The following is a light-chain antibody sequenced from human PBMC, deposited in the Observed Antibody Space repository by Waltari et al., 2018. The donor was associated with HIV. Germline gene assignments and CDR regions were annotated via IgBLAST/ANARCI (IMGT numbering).Light chain of an antibody. CDR1: SSNIGTYNL. Sequence: QSALTQPASVSGSHGQSITISCTGSSSNIGTYNLVSWFQHHPGKGPKLIIYEAIKRPSGVSDRFSASKSGYASFLTISGLQAEDEADYYCCSYADVITPYVIFGGGTKLTVL. CDR3: CSYADVITPYVI. V-gene: IGLV2-23*01. CDR2: EAI. J-gene: IGLJ2*01.